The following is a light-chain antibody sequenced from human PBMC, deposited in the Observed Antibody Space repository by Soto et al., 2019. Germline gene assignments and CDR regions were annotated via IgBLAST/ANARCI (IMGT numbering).Light chain of an antibody. V-gene: IGLV1-40*01. CDR3: QSYDSSLTVV. Sequence: QSVLTQPPSVSGAPGQRVTISCTGSSSNIGAGYDVHWYQQFPGTTPKFLIYGNTNRPSGVPDRFSASKSGTSASLDITGHQAEDEAEYFCQSYDSSLTVVFGGGTKLTVL. CDR2: GNT. J-gene: IGLJ2*01. CDR1: SSNIGAGYD.